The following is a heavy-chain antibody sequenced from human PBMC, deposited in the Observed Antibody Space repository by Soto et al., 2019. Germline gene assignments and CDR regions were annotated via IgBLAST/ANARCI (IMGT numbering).Heavy chain of an antibody. J-gene: IGHJ6*02. Sequence: QVQLQESGPGLVKSSQTLSLTCTVSGGSISSGGNYWSWIRQHPGKGLEWIGYIYHSGGTYYNPSLQSRVTISVDTSKNQFSLKLMSVTAADTAVYYCARARMVRGVIYYYGMDVWGQGTTVTVSS. D-gene: IGHD3-10*01. CDR3: ARARMVRGVIYYYGMDV. CDR2: IYHSGGT. CDR1: GGSISSGGNY. V-gene: IGHV4-31*03.